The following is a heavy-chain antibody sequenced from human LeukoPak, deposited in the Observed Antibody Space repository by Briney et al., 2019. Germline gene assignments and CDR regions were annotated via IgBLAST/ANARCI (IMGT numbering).Heavy chain of an antibody. Sequence: ASVKVSCKASGYTFTSYGISWVRQAPGQGLEWMGWISAYNGNTNYAQKLQGRVTMTTDTSTSTVYMELRSLRSDDTAVYYCASPGGVSNFDYWGQGTLVTVSS. D-gene: IGHD3-10*01. CDR3: ASPGGVSNFDY. CDR1: GYTFTSYG. J-gene: IGHJ4*02. CDR2: ISAYNGNT. V-gene: IGHV1-18*01.